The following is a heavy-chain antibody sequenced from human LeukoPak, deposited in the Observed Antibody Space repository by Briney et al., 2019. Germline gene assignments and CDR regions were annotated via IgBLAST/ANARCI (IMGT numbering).Heavy chain of an antibody. CDR1: GYTFTSYY. V-gene: IGHV1-46*01. Sequence: ASVKVSCKASGYTFTSYYMHWVRQAPGQGLEWMGIINPSGGSTSYAQKFQGRVTMPRDTSTSTVYMELSSLRSEDTAVYYCASERGIEAAGTSNYYYYYGMDVWGKGTTVTVSS. J-gene: IGHJ6*04. CDR3: ASERGIEAAGTSNYYYYYGMDV. CDR2: INPSGGST. D-gene: IGHD6-13*01.